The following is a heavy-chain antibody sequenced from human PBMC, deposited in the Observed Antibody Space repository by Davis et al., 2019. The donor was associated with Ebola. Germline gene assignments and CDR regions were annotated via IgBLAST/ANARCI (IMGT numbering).Heavy chain of an antibody. V-gene: IGHV3-9*01. CDR2: ISWNSGSI. D-gene: IGHD5-18*01. CDR3: AKAFVDTAMATDDAFDI. Sequence: PGGSLRLSCAASGFTFDDYAMHWVRQAPGKGLEWVSGISWNSGSIGYADSVKGRFTISRDNAKNSLYLQMNSLRAEDTALYYCAKAFVDTAMATDDAFDIWGQGTMVTVSS. J-gene: IGHJ3*02. CDR1: GFTFDDYA.